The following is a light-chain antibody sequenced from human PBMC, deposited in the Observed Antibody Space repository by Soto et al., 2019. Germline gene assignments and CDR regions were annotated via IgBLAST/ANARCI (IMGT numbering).Light chain of an antibody. V-gene: IGLV6-57*01. CDR3: QSYDSSIFV. J-gene: IGLJ2*01. Sequence: NFMLTQPHSVSASPGKTVTISCTRSSGSIASNYVQWYQQRPGSSPTTVIYEDNQRPSGVPDRFSGSIDSSSNSASLTISGLKTEDEADYYCQSYDSSIFVFGGGTKLTV. CDR2: EDN. CDR1: SGSIASNY.